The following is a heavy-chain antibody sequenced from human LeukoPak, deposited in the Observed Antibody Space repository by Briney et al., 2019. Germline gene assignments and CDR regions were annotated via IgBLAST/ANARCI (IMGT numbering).Heavy chain of an antibody. V-gene: IGHV4-39*01. CDR1: GASISSSNYY. D-gene: IGHD5-12*01. CDR3: AKSNGYGLIDY. J-gene: IGHJ4*02. CDR2: IYSSGNT. Sequence: SETLSLTCAVSGASISSSNYYWGWVRQSPGKGLEWIGNIYSSGNTYYNASLKSRVTMYIDTSKNQFSLKLSSVTTADTAMYYCAKSNGYGLIDYWGQGTLVTVSS.